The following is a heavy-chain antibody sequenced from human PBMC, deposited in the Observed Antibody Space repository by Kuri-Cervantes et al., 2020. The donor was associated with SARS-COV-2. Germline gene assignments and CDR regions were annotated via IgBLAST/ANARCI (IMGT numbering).Heavy chain of an antibody. V-gene: IGHV1-2*02. CDR3: ARGGKDSPTSMYFYYHMDV. CDR1: GYTFTAYL. D-gene: IGHD2-15*01. Sequence: ASVKVSCKASGYTFTAYLMHWVRQAPGQGLEYMGWIHPNTGGTPFAQKFPGRVTLTRDTSITTVYMELYSLTSDDTAVYYCARGGKDSPTSMYFYYHMDVWGRGTTVTVSS. CDR2: IHPNTGGT. J-gene: IGHJ6*03.